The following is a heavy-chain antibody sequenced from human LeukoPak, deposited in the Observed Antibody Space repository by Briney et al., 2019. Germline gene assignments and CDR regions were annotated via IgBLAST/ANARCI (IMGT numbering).Heavy chain of an antibody. D-gene: IGHD6-13*01. J-gene: IGHJ3*02. CDR2: INPNSGGT. V-gene: IGHV1-2*02. CDR1: GYTFTGYY. CDR3: ARVFTQQLVHAFDI. Sequence: ASVKVSCKASGYTFTGYYMHWVRQAPGQGLEWMGWINPNSGGTNYAQKFQGRVTMTRDTSISTAYMELSSLRSEDTAVYYCARVFTQQLVHAFDIWGQGTMVTVSS.